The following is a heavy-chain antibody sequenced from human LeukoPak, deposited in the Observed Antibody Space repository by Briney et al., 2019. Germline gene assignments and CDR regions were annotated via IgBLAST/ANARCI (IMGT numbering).Heavy chain of an antibody. CDR1: GGSMSSYY. D-gene: IGHD3-22*01. CDR3: ARSDYYDSSGYPTHLNWFDP. Sequence: SETLSLTCTVSGGSMSSYYWSWIRQPAGKGLEWIGRIYITGSTNYNPSLKSRVTMSVDPSKNQFSLKLSSVTAADTAVYYCARSDYYDSSGYPTHLNWFDPWGQGTLVTVSS. CDR2: IYITGST. J-gene: IGHJ5*02. V-gene: IGHV4-4*07.